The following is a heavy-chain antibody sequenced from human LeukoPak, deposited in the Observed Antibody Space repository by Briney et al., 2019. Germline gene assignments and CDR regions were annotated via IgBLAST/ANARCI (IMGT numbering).Heavy chain of an antibody. CDR1: GFTVSSNF. D-gene: IGHD2-15*01. CDR3: TSLGGNAAGY. CDR2: LYSGDDS. V-gene: IGHV3-53*01. J-gene: IGHJ4*02. Sequence: PGGSLRLSCAASGFTVSSNFMTWVRQAPGKGLEWISMLYSGDDSYYADSVKGRFTISRDTSKNTLSLQMNSLRAEDTAMYYGTSLGGNAAGYWGQGTLVTVSS.